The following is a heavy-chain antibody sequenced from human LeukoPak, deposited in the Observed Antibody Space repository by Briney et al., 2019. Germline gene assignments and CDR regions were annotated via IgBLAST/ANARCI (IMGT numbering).Heavy chain of an antibody. Sequence: ASVKVSCKASGYKFTDDYMHWVRQAPGQGLEFMGWINPDSGFTNYAQKSKGRVTMTRDTSISTAYLEVRSLTSDDTAVYYCAPTAEAYTSWWKVWGQGTLVTVSP. V-gene: IGHV1-2*02. CDR2: INPDSGFT. J-gene: IGHJ4*02. D-gene: IGHD3-16*01. CDR3: APTAEAYTSWWKV. CDR1: GYKFTDDY.